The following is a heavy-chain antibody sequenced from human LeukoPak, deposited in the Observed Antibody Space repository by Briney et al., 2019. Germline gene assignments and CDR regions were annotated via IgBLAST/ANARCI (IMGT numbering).Heavy chain of an antibody. Sequence: PGGSLRLSCAASGFTFSSYAMSWVRQAPGKGLEWVSAISGSGGSTYYAGSVKGRFTISRDNSKNTLYLQMNSLRAEDTAVYYCAKDYYDSSGYYNGNYWGQGTLVTVSS. J-gene: IGHJ4*02. V-gene: IGHV3-23*01. D-gene: IGHD3-22*01. CDR3: AKDYYDSSGYYNGNY. CDR2: ISGSGGST. CDR1: GFTFSSYA.